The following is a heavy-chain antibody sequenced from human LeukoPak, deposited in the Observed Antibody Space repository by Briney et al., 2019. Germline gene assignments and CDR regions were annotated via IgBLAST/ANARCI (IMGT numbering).Heavy chain of an antibody. CDR2: IFAGGST. CDR3: ARGLQYFDWLLSLDY. V-gene: IGHV3-53*01. Sequence: GGSLRLSCAASGFTVSSTYMNWVRQAPGKGLEWVSVIFAGGSTYHADSVKGRFTISRDESKNTVDLQMNSLTVEDTAVYYCARGLQYFDWLLSLDYWGQGSLVTVSS. J-gene: IGHJ4*02. D-gene: IGHD3-9*01. CDR1: GFTVSSTY.